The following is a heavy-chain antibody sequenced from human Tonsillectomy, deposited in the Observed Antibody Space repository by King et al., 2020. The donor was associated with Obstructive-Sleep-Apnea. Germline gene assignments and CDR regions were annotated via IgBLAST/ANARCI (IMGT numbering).Heavy chain of an antibody. CDR1: GGSISSYY. CDR3: AKYGSAGDYYGLDV. J-gene: IGHJ6*02. CDR2: IHYSGST. V-gene: IGHV4-59*08. D-gene: IGHD3-10*01. Sequence: VQLQESGPGLVKPSETLSLTCTVSGGSISSYYWSWIRQPPGKGLEWIGYIHYSGSTDYNPSLKSRVTMSLDTSKNQFSLKLSSVTAADKAVYYCAKYGSAGDYYGLDVWGQGTTVTVSS.